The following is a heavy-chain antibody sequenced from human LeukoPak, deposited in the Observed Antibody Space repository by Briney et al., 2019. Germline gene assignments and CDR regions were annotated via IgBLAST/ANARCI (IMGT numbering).Heavy chain of an antibody. J-gene: IGHJ4*02. V-gene: IGHV1-18*01. Sequence: ASVKVSCKASGYTFTSYGISWVRQAPGQGLEWMGWISAYNGNTNYAQKLQGRVTMTTDTSTSTAYMALRSLRSDDTAVYYCARFKKAAAGESYDYWGQGTLVTVSS. CDR3: ARFKKAAAGESYDY. CDR1: GYTFTSYG. D-gene: IGHD6-13*01. CDR2: ISAYNGNT.